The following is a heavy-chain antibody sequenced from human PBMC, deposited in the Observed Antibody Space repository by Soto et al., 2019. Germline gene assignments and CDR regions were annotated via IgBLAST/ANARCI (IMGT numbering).Heavy chain of an antibody. D-gene: IGHD6-19*01. CDR2: ISAYNGNT. CDR1: GYTFSSSV. CDR3: ARVPSPRSIAVAGSDY. J-gene: IGHJ4*02. Sequence: ASVKVGCKASGYTFSSSVITWVRQAPGQGLEWMGWISAYNGNTNYAQKLQGRVTMTTDTSTSTAYMELRSLRSDDTAVYYCARVPSPRSIAVAGSDYWGQGTLVTVSS. V-gene: IGHV1-18*01.